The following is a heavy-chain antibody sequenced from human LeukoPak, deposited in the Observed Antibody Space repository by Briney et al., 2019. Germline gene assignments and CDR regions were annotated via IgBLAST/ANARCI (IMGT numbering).Heavy chain of an antibody. CDR1: GFTFSSYG. CDR2: IRYDGNSK. J-gene: IGHJ6*03. V-gene: IGHV3-30*02. D-gene: IGHD5-18*01. Sequence: QAGGSLRLSXAASGFTFSSYGMHWVRQAPDKGMEWVAFIRYDGNSKYYADSVKGRFTISRDNSKNTLYLQMNSLRGEDTALYYCAKGGGYSYENYYYYMDVWGKGTTVTVSS. CDR3: AKGGGYSYENYYYYMDV.